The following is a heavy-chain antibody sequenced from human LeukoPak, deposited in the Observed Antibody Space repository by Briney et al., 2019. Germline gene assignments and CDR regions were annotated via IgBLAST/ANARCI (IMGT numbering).Heavy chain of an antibody. V-gene: IGHV1-69-2*01. CDR3: ATSLAGDDGSGYYPDY. J-gene: IGHJ4*02. D-gene: IGHD3-22*01. Sequence: ASVKVSCKVSGYTFTDYYMHWVQQAPGQGLEWMGLVDPKDGKTIYAEKFQGRVTITTDTSTDTAYMELSSLRSEDTAVYYCATSLAGDDGSGYYPDYWGQGTLVTVSS. CDR2: VDPKDGKT. CDR1: GYTFTDYY.